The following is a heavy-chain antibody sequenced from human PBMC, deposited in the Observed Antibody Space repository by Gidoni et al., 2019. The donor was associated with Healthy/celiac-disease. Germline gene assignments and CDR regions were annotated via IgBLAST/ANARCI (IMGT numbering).Heavy chain of an antibody. D-gene: IGHD3-3*01. CDR2: ISYDGSNK. V-gene: IGHV3-30-3*01. CDR3: ARVPILEWLPSYYYYYGMDV. CDR1: GFTFSSYA. Sequence: QVQLVESGGGVVQPGRSLRLSCAASGFTFSSYAMHWVRQAPGKGLEWVAVISYDGSNKYYADSVKGRFTISRDNSKNTLYLQMNSLRAEDTAVYYCARVPILEWLPSYYYYYGMDVWGQGTTVTVSS. J-gene: IGHJ6*02.